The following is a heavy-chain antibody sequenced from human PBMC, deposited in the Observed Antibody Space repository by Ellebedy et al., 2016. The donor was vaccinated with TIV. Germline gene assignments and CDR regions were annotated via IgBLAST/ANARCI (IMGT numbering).Heavy chain of an antibody. CDR1: GFTFSYYA. CDR3: ARSTTSTGRVY. D-gene: IGHD4-11*01. J-gene: IGHJ4*02. Sequence: GESLKISCAASGFTFSYYAMHWVRQAPGKGLEWVALLSYDGSNIYYAYSVKGRFTISRDNAMNLLYLQMNSLRAEDTAVYYCARSTTSTGRVYWGPGTLVAVSS. CDR2: LSYDGSNI. V-gene: IGHV3-30-3*01.